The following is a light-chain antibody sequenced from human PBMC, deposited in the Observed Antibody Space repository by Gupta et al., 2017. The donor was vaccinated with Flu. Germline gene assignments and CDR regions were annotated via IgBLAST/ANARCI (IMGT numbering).Light chain of an antibody. Sequence: DIQMTQSPSTLSASVGDRVTITCRASESISYWLAWYQQKPGKAPKLLIYKASTLESGVPSRFSGSGSGTEFTLTISSLQPDDFATYYCQQDSNSRTFGQGTKVEIK. J-gene: IGKJ1*01. V-gene: IGKV1-5*03. CDR2: KAS. CDR1: ESISYW. CDR3: QQDSNSRT.